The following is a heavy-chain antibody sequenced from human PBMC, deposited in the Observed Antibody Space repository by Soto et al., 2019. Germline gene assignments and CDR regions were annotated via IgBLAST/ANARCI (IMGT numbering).Heavy chain of an antibody. CDR1: GFSLSTTEVG. V-gene: IGHV2-5*02. Sequence: QITLKESGPTLVKPTQTLTLTCTFSGFSLSTTEVGVAWIRQPPGKALEWLALIYWDDDKRYSPSLKSRLTLTHDTSKTQVVLTMPNMDPVDTSTYYCAHRFDWYYFDPWGQGTLVTVSS. CDR2: IYWDDDK. J-gene: IGHJ4*02. CDR3: AHRFDWYYFDP. D-gene: IGHD3-9*01.